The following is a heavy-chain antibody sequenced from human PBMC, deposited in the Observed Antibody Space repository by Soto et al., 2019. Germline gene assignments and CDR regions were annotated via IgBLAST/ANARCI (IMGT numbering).Heavy chain of an antibody. CDR2: ISYDGSNK. CDR1: GFTFSSYG. V-gene: IGHV3-30*18. J-gene: IGHJ6*02. CDR3: AKDMVVLRFLEGSDDMDV. D-gene: IGHD3-3*01. Sequence: VGSLRLSCAASGFTFSSYGMHWVRQAPGKGLEWVAVISYDGSNKYYVDSVKGRFTISRDNSKNTLYLQMNSLRAEDTAVYYCAKDMVVLRFLEGSDDMDVWGQGDTVTFSS.